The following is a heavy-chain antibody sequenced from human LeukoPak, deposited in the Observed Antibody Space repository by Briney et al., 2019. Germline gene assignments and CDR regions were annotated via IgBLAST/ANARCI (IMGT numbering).Heavy chain of an antibody. V-gene: IGHV3-23*01. CDR3: AKDRRYQLPVAYFDY. CDR1: GFTFSSYS. CDR2: ISGSGGST. Sequence: QTGGSLRLSCAASGFTFSSYSMNWVRQAPGKGLEWVSAISGSGGSTYYADSVKGRFTISRDNSKNTLYLQMNSLRAEDTAVYYCAKDRRYQLPVAYFDYWGQGTLVTVSS. J-gene: IGHJ4*02. D-gene: IGHD2-2*01.